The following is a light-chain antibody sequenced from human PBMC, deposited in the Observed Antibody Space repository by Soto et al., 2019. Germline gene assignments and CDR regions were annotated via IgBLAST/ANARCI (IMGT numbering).Light chain of an antibody. CDR3: SSYTSSSTPYV. CDR1: SSDVGGYNY. Sequence: QSALTQPASVSGSPGQSIPISSPGTSSDVGGYNYVSWYQQHPGKAPKLMIYDVSNRPSGVSNRFSGSKSGNTASLTISGLQAEDEADYYCSSYTSSSTPYVFGTGTKVTV. CDR2: DVS. J-gene: IGLJ1*01. V-gene: IGLV2-14*01.